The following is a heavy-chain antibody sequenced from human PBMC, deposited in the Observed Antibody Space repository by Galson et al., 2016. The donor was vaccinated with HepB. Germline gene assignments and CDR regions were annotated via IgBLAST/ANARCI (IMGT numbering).Heavy chain of an antibody. CDR1: GFTFSSFA. Sequence: SLRLSCAASGFTFSSFAMTWVRQAPGKGLEWVSSLSGSADKSFYADSLKGRFTISRDNFNNTVFLQMNSLRAEDTAVYYCVRRPVSGAAGYYHGMDVWGQGTTVTVSS. J-gene: IGHJ6*02. D-gene: IGHD6-25*01. CDR3: VRRPVSGAAGYYHGMDV. V-gene: IGHV3-23*01. CDR2: LSGSADKS.